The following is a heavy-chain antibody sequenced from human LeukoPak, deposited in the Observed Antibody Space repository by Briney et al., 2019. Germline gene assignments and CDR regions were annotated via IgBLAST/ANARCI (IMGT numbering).Heavy chain of an antibody. Sequence: ASVKVSRKASGYTFTGYYMHWVRQAPGQGLEWMGRINPNSGGTNYAQKFQGRVTMTRDTSISTAYMELSRLRSDDTAVYYCARGVVGGGDFDYWGQGTLVTVSS. D-gene: IGHD1-26*01. CDR3: ARGVVGGGDFDY. J-gene: IGHJ4*02. CDR1: GYTFTGYY. CDR2: INPNSGGT. V-gene: IGHV1-2*06.